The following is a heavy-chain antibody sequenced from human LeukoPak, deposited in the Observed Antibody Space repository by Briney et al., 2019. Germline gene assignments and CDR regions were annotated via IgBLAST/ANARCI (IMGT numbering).Heavy chain of an antibody. V-gene: IGHV7-4-1*02. D-gene: IGHD3-22*01. CDR2: INTNTGNP. CDR1: GYSFTGYA. J-gene: IGHJ4*02. Sequence: GASVKVSCKASGYSFTGYAMIWVRQAPGQGLEWMGWINTNTGNPTYAQGFTGRFVFSLDTSVSTAYLQISSLKAEDSAVYYCARAAHDSSGYLQYYFDFWGQGTLVTVSS. CDR3: ARAAHDSSGYLQYYFDF.